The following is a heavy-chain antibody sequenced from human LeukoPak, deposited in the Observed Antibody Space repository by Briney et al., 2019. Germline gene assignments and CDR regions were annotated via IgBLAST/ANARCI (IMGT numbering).Heavy chain of an antibody. V-gene: IGHV3-64*01. CDR1: GFNFSNYA. J-gene: IGHJ3*02. Sequence: GGSLRLSCAASGFNFSNYAMHWVRQAPGKGLEYVSAISSNGGSTYYAHSVKGRFTISRDNSKNTLYLQMGSLRPEDMAVYYCARFSPRESGHGYPRDGAFDIWGQGTMVTVSS. CDR3: ARFSPRESGHGYPRDGAFDI. D-gene: IGHD5-24*01. CDR2: ISSNGGST.